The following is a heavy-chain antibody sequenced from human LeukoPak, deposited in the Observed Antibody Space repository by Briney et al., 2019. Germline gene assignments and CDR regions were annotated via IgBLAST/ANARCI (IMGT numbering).Heavy chain of an antibody. CDR2: ITSNGGST. CDR1: GFIFSSYA. CDR3: ARYESQYDILGHFQH. D-gene: IGHD3-9*01. V-gene: IGHV3-64*01. J-gene: IGHJ1*01. Sequence: GGSLRLSCAASGFIFSSYAMHCVRQSPGKGLEYVSGITSNGGSTYYANSVKGRFTISRDNSKNTLYLQMGRLSTEDMAVYYCARYESQYDILGHFQHWGQGTLVTVSS.